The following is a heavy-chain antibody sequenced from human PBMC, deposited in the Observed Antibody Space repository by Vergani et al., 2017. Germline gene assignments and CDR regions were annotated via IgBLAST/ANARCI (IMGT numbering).Heavy chain of an antibody. J-gene: IGHJ6*03. Sequence: QVQLVQSGAEVKKPGSSVKVSCKASGGTFSSYAISWVRQAPGQGLEWMGRIIPILGIANYAQKFQGRVTITADKSTSTAYMELSSLRSEDTAVYYCASSLSWYGSGSHYYYYMDVWGKGTTVTVSS. V-gene: IGHV1-69*04. CDR3: ASSLSWYGSGSHYYYYMDV. CDR1: GGTFSSYA. D-gene: IGHD3-10*01. CDR2: IIPILGIA.